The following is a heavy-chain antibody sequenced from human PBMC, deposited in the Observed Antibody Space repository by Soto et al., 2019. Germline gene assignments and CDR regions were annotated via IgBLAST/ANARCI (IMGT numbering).Heavy chain of an antibody. Sequence: GGSLRLSCSASGFTFSSYAMHWVRQAPGKGLEYVSAISSNGGSTYYADSVKGRFTISRDNSKNTLYLQMSSLRAEDTAVYYCVKDFTPLLAAAGRFYYYYGMDVWGQGTTVTVSS. D-gene: IGHD6-13*01. CDR1: GFTFSSYA. V-gene: IGHV3-64D*08. J-gene: IGHJ6*02. CDR3: VKDFTPLLAAAGRFYYYYGMDV. CDR2: ISSNGGST.